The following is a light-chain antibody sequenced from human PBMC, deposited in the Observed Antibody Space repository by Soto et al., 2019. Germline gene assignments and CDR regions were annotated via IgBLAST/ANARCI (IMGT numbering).Light chain of an antibody. V-gene: IGKV3-20*01. CDR2: GAS. CDR1: QSVNSR. Sequence: EIVLTQSPGTLSLSPGERATLSCRASQSVNSRLAWYQHKPGQAPRLLIYGASTRATGIPDRFSGSGSGTDFTLTIDRLEPEDFAVYYCQQYGSSGTFGQGTKVDI. J-gene: IGKJ1*01. CDR3: QQYGSSGT.